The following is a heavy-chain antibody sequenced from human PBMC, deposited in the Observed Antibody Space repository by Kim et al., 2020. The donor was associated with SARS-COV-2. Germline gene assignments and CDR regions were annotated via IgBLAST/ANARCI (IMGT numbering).Heavy chain of an antibody. V-gene: IGHV4-31*02. CDR3: ARFPYDSSGYYFAFDY. Sequence: SLKSRVTISVDTSKNQFSLKLSSVTAADTAVYYCARFPYDSSGYYFAFDYWGQGTLVTVSS. J-gene: IGHJ4*02. D-gene: IGHD3-22*01.